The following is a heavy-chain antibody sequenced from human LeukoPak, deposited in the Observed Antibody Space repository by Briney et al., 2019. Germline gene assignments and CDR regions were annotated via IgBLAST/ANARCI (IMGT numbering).Heavy chain of an antibody. V-gene: IGHV3-64*01. D-gene: IGHD3-16*01. CDR1: GFTFSSYA. CDR2: ISSNGGST. CDR3: ASSEVEGVFDY. J-gene: IGHJ4*02. Sequence: PGGSLRLSCAASGFTFSSYAMHWVRQAPGKGLEYVSAISSNGGSTYYANSVKGRFTISRDNSKNTLYLQMGSLRAEDMAVYYCASSEVEGVFDYWGQGTLVTVSS.